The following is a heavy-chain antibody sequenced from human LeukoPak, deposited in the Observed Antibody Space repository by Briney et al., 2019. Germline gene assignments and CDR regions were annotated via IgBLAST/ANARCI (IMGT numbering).Heavy chain of an antibody. V-gene: IGHV1-69*04. D-gene: IGHD3-22*01. CDR2: IIPILGIA. Sequence: ASVEVSCKASGGTFSSYAISWVRQAPGQGLEWMGRIIPILGIANYAQKFQGRVTITADKSTSTAYMELSSLRSEDTAVYYCARGTYYYDSSGYSLWFDPWGQGTLVTVSS. CDR1: GGTFSSYA. J-gene: IGHJ5*02. CDR3: ARGTYYYDSSGYSLWFDP.